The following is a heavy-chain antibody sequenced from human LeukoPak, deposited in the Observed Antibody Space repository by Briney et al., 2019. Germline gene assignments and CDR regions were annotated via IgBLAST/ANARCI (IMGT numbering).Heavy chain of an antibody. CDR2: IYYSGST. CDR1: GGSISSGGYY. V-gene: IGHV4-31*03. J-gene: IGHJ3*02. D-gene: IGHD3-22*01. CDR3: ARHALNYYDSSGHRAFDI. Sequence: TLSLTCTVSGGSISSGGYYWSWIRQHPGKGLEWIGYIYYSGSTYYNPSLKSRVTISVDTSKNQFSLKLSSVTAADTAVYYCARHALNYYDSSGHRAFDIWGQGTMVTVSS.